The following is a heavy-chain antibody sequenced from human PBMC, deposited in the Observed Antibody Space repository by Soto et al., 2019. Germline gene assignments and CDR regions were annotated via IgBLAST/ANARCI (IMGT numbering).Heavy chain of an antibody. CDR1: GYTFTSYG. CDR2: ISAYNGNT. V-gene: IGHV1-18*01. CDR3: ARDSVGYSSGWYVDY. D-gene: IGHD6-19*01. J-gene: IGHJ4*02. Sequence: ASVKVSCKASGYTFTSYGISWVRQAPGQGLEWMGWISAYNGNTNYAQKLQGRVTMTTDTSTSTAYMELRSLRSDDTAVYYCARDSVGYSSGWYVDYWGQGTLVTVSS.